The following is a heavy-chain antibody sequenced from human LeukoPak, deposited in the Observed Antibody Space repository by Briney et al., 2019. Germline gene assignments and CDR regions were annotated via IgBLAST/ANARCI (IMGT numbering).Heavy chain of an antibody. D-gene: IGHD7-27*01. V-gene: IGHV1-2*02. J-gene: IGHJ4*02. CDR3: ARDLGITGDGFDY. CDR1: GYTFTGYY. Sequence: ASVKVSCKASGYTFTGYYMHWVRQAPGQGLGWMGWINPSSGGTNYAQKFQGRVTMTRDTSISTAYMELSRLRSDDTAVYYCARDLGITGDGFDYWGQGTLVTVSS. CDR2: INPSSGGT.